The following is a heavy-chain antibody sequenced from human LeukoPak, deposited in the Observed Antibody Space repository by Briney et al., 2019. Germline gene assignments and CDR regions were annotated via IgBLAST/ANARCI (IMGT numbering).Heavy chain of an antibody. Sequence: SETLSLTCTVSGGSISSGGYYWSWIRQPPGKGLEWIGYIYHSGSTYYNPSLKSRVTISVDRSKNQFSLKLSSVTAADTAVYYCARANVYDSSGYYGDKYGGLDAFDIWGQGTMVTVSS. CDR3: ARANVYDSSGYYGDKYGGLDAFDI. V-gene: IGHV4-30-2*01. CDR1: GGSISSGGYY. CDR2: IYHSGST. J-gene: IGHJ3*02. D-gene: IGHD3-22*01.